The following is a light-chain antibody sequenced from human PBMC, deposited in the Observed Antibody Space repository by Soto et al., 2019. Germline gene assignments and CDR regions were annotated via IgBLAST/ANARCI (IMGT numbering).Light chain of an antibody. Sequence: EIVLTQSPATLSLSPGERATLSCRASQSVSSNLAWYQQKLGQAPSLLIYDAFNRAPGIPARFSGSGSGTDFTLTISNLEPEDFAVEYCQQRSSWPTFGQGTKLEIK. CDR1: QSVSSN. J-gene: IGKJ2*01. V-gene: IGKV3-11*01. CDR3: QQRSSWPT. CDR2: DAF.